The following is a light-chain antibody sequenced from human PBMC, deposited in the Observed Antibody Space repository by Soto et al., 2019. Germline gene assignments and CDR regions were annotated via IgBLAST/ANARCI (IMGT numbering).Light chain of an antibody. CDR3: QQLNGSPWT. J-gene: IGKJ1*01. V-gene: IGKV1-9*01. CDR1: PAIASF. CDR2: GAS. Sequence: SQLTQSPSSLSASVGDRVTITCRASPAIASFLAWYQQKPGTAPKLLIYGASTLQSGVPSRFSGSRSGTDYTPTTASLQPEDFATYYCQQLNGSPWTFGQGTKLEI.